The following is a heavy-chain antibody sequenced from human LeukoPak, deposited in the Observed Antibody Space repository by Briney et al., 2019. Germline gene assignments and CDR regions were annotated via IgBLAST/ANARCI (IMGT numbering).Heavy chain of an antibody. Sequence: SETLSLTCTVSGGSISSSSYYWGWIRQPPGKGLEWIGSIYYSGSTYYNPSLKSRVTISVDTSKNQFSLKLSSVTAADTAVYYCARSKRFLEWYGDYWGQGTLATVSS. CDR3: ARSKRFLEWYGDY. D-gene: IGHD3-3*01. J-gene: IGHJ4*02. V-gene: IGHV4-39*07. CDR2: IYYSGST. CDR1: GGSISSSSYY.